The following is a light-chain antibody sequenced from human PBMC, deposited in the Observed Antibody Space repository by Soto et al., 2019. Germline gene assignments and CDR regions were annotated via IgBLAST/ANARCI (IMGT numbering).Light chain of an antibody. Sequence: EIVMTQSPATLSVSPGERATLSCRASQSVSSDLAWYHQKPGQAPRLLIYGTSNRATGIPDRFSGSGSGPDFSLIISRLEPEDFAVYYCQQYGSSPLISFGQGTRLEIK. V-gene: IGKV3-20*01. CDR1: QSVSSD. CDR2: GTS. CDR3: QQYGSSPLIS. J-gene: IGKJ5*01.